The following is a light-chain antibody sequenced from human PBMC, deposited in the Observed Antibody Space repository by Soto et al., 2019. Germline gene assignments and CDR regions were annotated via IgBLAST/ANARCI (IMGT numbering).Light chain of an antibody. CDR3: SSDPRTSPYG. Sequence: QSVLTQPASVSGSPGQSITISCTGTSSDVGGYNYVSWYQQHPGKAPKLMIYEVSNRPSGVSNRFSGSKSGNTASLTISGLQAYDESDYYCSSDPRTSPYGFGTGTKVTVL. V-gene: IGLV2-14*01. CDR2: EVS. J-gene: IGLJ1*01. CDR1: SSDVGGYNY.